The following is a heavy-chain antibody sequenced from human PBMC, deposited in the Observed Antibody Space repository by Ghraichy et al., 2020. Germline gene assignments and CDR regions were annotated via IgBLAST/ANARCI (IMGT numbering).Heavy chain of an antibody. J-gene: IGHJ4*02. CDR3: AKHNQDYGDSLTDY. V-gene: IGHV3-23*01. Sequence: GGSLRLSCAASAFTFSNYAMSWVRQAPGKGQGLEWVSGIRGSGRNTYYADSVKGRFTISRDNSKTTLYLQMNSLRAEDTAIYYCAKHNQDYGDSLTDYWGQGILVTVSS. CDR2: IRGSGRNT. D-gene: IGHD4-17*01. CDR1: AFTFSNYA.